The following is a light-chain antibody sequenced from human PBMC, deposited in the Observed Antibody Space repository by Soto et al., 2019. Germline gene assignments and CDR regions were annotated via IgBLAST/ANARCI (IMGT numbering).Light chain of an antibody. CDR2: GAS. CDR3: QHYNNWLRT. V-gene: IGKV3-15*01. CDR1: QSVSSN. Sequence: EIVMTQSPATLSVSPGERATLSCRASQSVSSNLAWYQQKPGQAPRLLIYGASTRATGIPARFSSSGSGTEFTLTISILQSEDFAVYYCQHYNNWLRTFGQGTKVEIK. J-gene: IGKJ1*01.